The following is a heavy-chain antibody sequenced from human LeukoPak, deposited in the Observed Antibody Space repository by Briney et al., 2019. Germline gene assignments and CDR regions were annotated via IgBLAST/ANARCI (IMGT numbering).Heavy chain of an antibody. CDR2: ISSSGNTT. D-gene: IGHD4-23*01. Sequence: GGSLRLSCTASGFTFSDYYMSWIHQAPGKGLECVSYISSSGNTTYRADSVKGRFTISRDNAKNSLYLQMSSLRAEDTAVYYCARDYGGSSPFDYWGQGTQVTVSS. V-gene: IGHV3-11*04. CDR1: GFTFSDYY. CDR3: ARDYGGSSPFDY. J-gene: IGHJ4*02.